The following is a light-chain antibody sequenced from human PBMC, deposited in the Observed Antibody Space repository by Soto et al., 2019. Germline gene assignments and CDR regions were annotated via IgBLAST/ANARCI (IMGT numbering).Light chain of an antibody. CDR2: DAS. Sequence: EIVLTQSPASLSLSPGERATLSCRASQSVNYLAWYQQKPGQAPRLLIYDASNRATGVPARFSGSGSGTDFTLTISSLEPEDFAIYYCQQRSNWPPVFTFGPGTKVEIK. J-gene: IGKJ3*01. CDR1: QSVNY. V-gene: IGKV3-11*01. CDR3: QQRSNWPPVFT.